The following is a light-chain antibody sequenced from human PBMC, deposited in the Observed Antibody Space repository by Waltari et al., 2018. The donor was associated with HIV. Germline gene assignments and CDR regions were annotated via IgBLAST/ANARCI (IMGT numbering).Light chain of an antibody. CDR3: QVWDSSSHHWV. V-gene: IGLV3-21*02. J-gene: IGLJ3*02. CDR1: NHGSKS. CDR2: HDS. Sequence: SYVLTQPPSVSVAPGQSARITCRGCNHGSKSVHWYRQKPGQAPVVVVYHDSGRPTGIPERFSGSNSGNTATLTLSRVEAGDEADYYCQVWDSSSHHWVFGGGTKLTVL.